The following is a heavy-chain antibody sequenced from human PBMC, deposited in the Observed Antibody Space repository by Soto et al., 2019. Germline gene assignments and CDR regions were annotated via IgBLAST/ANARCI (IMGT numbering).Heavy chain of an antibody. J-gene: IGHJ6*02. D-gene: IGHD6-13*01. Sequence: ASETLSLTCTVSGGSISSYYWSWIRQPPGKGLEWIGYIYYSGSTNYNPSLKSRVTISVDTSKNQFSLKLSSVTAADTAVYYCARVLHGDSSSWEERRQYYYYGMDVWGQGTTVTVSS. CDR2: IYYSGST. V-gene: IGHV4-59*01. CDR3: ARVLHGDSSSWEERRQYYYYGMDV. CDR1: GGSISSYY.